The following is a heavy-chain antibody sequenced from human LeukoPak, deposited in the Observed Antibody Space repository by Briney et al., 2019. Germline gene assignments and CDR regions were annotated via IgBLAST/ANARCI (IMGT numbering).Heavy chain of an antibody. CDR1: GFTSSSYC. D-gene: IGHD6-19*01. CDR3: AGTIAVGY. J-gene: IGHJ4*02. CDR2: IKEDGSEK. V-gene: IGHV3-7*01. Sequence: GGPLRLSCVASGFTSSSYCMPWFRQAPGKGQEWESKIKEDGSEKHYVDSVKGRFIISRDNAKNSLYLQMNTLRVEDTAVYYCAGTIAVGYWGQGTLVTVSS.